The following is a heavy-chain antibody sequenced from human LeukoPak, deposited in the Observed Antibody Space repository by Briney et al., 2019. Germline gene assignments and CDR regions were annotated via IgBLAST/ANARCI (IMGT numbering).Heavy chain of an antibody. J-gene: IGHJ6*02. CDR1: GFTFSSYT. CDR3: ARVYASGSNYRGMDV. V-gene: IGHV3-21*06. CDR2: ISSSSSYI. D-gene: IGHD3-10*01. Sequence: GGSLRLSCAASGFTFSSYTMNWVRQAPGKGLEWVSSISSSSSYIYHAESVKGRFTISRDNAKNSLYLQMNSLRAEDTAVYYCARVYASGSNYRGMDVWGQGTTVTVSS.